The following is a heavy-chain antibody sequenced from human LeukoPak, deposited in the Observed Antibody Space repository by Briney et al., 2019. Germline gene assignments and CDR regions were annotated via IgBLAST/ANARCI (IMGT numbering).Heavy chain of an antibody. V-gene: IGHV3-74*01. J-gene: IGHJ4*02. Sequence: GGSLRLSCAASGFTFNNYWMHWVRQAPGKGLVWVSRINSDGSSIAYADSVKGRFTISRDNSKNTLYLQMNSLRAEDTAVYYCARARTTRGFDYWGQGTLVTVSS. CDR3: ARARTTRGFDY. CDR1: GFTFNNYW. CDR2: INSDGSSI. D-gene: IGHD4-17*01.